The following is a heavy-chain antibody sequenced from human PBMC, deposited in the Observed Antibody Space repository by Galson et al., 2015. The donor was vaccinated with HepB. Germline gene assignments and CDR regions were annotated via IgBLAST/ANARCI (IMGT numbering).Heavy chain of an antibody. CDR1: GGSISSGSYY. Sequence: ETLSLTCSVSGGSISSGSYYWSWIRQPPGKGLEWIGNISYSGSTNYNPSLNNRVSISVDTSKNQFSLTLSSVTAADTAVHYCAGAPNWNFFDYWGQGTLVTFSS. J-gene: IGHJ4*02. CDR2: ISYSGST. V-gene: IGHV4-61*01. CDR3: AGAPNWNFFDY. D-gene: IGHD1-1*01.